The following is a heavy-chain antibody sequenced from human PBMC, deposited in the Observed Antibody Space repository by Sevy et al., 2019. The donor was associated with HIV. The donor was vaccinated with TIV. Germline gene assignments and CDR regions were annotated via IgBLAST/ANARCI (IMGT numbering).Heavy chain of an antibody. J-gene: IGHJ4*02. CDR2: VSKDGSNK. D-gene: IGHD4-17*01. CDR1: RFTFSLYG. Sequence: GGSLRLSCAASRFTFSLYGMHWVRLAPAKGLEWVALVSKDGSNKYYADSVKGRFTVSRDNSNNTLYLQLDSLGPEDTAMYYCAKSMDTVTTLDYWGPGTLVTVSS. CDR3: AKSMDTVTTLDY. V-gene: IGHV3-30*18.